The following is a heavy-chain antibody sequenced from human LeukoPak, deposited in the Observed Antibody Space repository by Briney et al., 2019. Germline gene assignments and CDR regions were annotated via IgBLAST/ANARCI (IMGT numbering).Heavy chain of an antibody. J-gene: IGHJ4*02. V-gene: IGHV3-48*01. CDR1: GFTFDDYG. Sequence: GGSLRLSCAASGFTFDDYGMNWVRQAPGKGLEWVSYISSSSSTIYYADSVKGRFTISRDNAKNSLYLQMNSLRAEDTAVYYCARGAYYYEDWGQGTLVTVSS. CDR3: ARGAYYYED. CDR2: ISSSSSTI. D-gene: IGHD3-22*01.